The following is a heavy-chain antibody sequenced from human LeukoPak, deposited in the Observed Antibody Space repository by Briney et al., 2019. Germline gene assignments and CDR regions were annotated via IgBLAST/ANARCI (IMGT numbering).Heavy chain of an antibody. CDR1: GFTFSTYA. Sequence: PGGSLRLSCVASGFTFSTYAMNWVRQAPGKGLEWISYINIGSDTIYYAGSVEGRFTISRDNAKNSLYLQMNSLRAEDTAVYYCARDLDPQQPRFAFDIWGQGTMVTVSS. V-gene: IGHV3-48*01. CDR2: INIGSDTI. CDR3: ARDLDPQQPRFAFDI. D-gene: IGHD6-13*01. J-gene: IGHJ3*02.